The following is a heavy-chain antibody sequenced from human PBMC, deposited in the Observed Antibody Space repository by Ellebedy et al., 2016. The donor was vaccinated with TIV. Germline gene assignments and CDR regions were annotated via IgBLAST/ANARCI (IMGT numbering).Heavy chain of an antibody. D-gene: IGHD6-19*01. Sequence: GESLKISCAASGFTFNTYSMNWVRQAPGKGLEWVSSISGSSSYIYYADSVKGRFTISRDNAKNSLYLQMDSLRAEDTAVYYCARTGYSSDWYASNWGQGTLVTVSS. CDR1: GFTFNTYS. CDR3: ARTGYSSDWYASN. CDR2: ISGSSSYI. V-gene: IGHV3-21*06. J-gene: IGHJ4*02.